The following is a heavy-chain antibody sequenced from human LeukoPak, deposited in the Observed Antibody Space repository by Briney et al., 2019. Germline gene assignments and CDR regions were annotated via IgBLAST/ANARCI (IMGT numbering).Heavy chain of an antibody. CDR2: IYPADSTA. J-gene: IGHJ3*02. V-gene: IGHV5-51*01. D-gene: IGHD6-13*01. CDR1: GYSFTTYW. CDR3: GRIPAAGSLKGSFDI. Sequence: GESLKISCKASGYSFTTYWIGWVRQMPGKGLEWMGIIYPADSTAHYSPSFQGQVTISVDKSINTAYLQWSSLKASDSAMYYCGRIPAAGSLKGSFDIWGQGTMVTVSS.